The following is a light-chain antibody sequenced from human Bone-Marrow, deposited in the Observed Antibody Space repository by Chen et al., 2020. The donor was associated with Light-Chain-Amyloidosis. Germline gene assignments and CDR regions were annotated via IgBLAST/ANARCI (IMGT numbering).Light chain of an antibody. CDR1: SSDVDGYDY. CDR3: NSYTSSSTV. J-gene: IGLJ3*02. Sequence: QSALSQPASVSGAPGQSITISCTGASSDVDGYDYVSWYQQHPGKAPKLIIYEVTHRPSGVSDRFAGSKTGNTASLTISGLQTEDEADYYCNSYTSSSTVFGGGIKLTVL. V-gene: IGLV2-14*03. CDR2: EVT.